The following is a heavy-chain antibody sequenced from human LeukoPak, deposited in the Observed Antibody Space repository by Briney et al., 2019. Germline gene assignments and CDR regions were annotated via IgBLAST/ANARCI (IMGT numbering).Heavy chain of an antibody. CDR1: GYTFTSYY. V-gene: IGHV1-46*01. CDR2: INPSGGST. Sequence: ASVKVSCKASGYTFTSYYMHWVRQAPGQGLEWMGIINPSGGSTSYAQKFQSRVTMTRDTSTSTVYMELSSLRSEDTAVYYCAREGGVVRGVWRYGMDVWGKGTTVTVSS. D-gene: IGHD3-10*01. CDR3: AREGGVVRGVWRYGMDV. J-gene: IGHJ6*04.